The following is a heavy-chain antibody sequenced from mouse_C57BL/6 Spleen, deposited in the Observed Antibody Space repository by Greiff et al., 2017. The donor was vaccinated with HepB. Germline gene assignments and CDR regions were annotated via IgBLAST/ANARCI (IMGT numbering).Heavy chain of an antibody. V-gene: IGHV1-15*01. CDR1: GYTFTDYE. CDR2: IDPETGGT. CDR3: TRENWDIAMDY. D-gene: IGHD4-1*01. Sequence: VQLQQSGAELVRPGASVTLSCKASGYTFTDYEMHWVKQTPVHGLEWIGAIDPETGGTAYNQKFKGKAILTADKSSSTAYMELRSLTSEDSAVYYCTRENWDIAMDYWGQGTSVTVSS. J-gene: IGHJ4*01.